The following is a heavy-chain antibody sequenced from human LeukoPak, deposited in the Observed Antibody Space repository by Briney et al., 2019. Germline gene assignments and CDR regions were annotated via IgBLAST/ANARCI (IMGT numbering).Heavy chain of an antibody. D-gene: IGHD2-2*01. CDR1: GGSISSSTYY. V-gene: IGHV4-39*02. J-gene: IGHJ5*02. Sequence: PSETLSLTCTVSGGSISSSTYYWGWLRQPPGKGLEWIGSASYSGTTYYNTSLRSRVTISIDTSRNQFSLKVTSVTAADTAVYYCARETPAVRNNCFDPWGQGTLVTVSS. CDR2: ASYSGTT. CDR3: ARETPAVRNNCFDP.